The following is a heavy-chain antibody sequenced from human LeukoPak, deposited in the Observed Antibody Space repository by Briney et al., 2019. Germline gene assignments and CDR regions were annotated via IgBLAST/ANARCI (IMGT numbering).Heavy chain of an antibody. D-gene: IGHD3-3*01. CDR3: ARGPPISGNFWRGKNHPPDY. CDR1: GSTFSSYS. CDR2: ISSSSSYI. V-gene: IGHV3-21*01. Sequence: GGPLRLSCAASGSTFSSYSMNCVRQAPGKVLELGSSISSSSSYIYYADSVKGRFTISRDNAKNSLYLQMNSMRAEDTAVYYCARGPPISGNFWRGKNHPPDYWGQGTLVTVSS. J-gene: IGHJ4*02.